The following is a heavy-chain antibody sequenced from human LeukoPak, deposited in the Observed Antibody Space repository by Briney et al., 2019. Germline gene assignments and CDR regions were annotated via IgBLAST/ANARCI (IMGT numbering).Heavy chain of an antibody. CDR3: ARDEQWLVRGDYYYYGMDV. CDR1: GFTSSSYS. CDR2: ISSSSSYI. Sequence: GGSLRLSCAASGFTSSSYSMNWVRQAPGKGLEWVSSISSSSSYIYYADSVKGRFTISRDNAKNSLYLQMNSLRAEDTAVYYCARDEQWLVRGDYYYYGMDVWGQGTTVTVSS. J-gene: IGHJ6*02. D-gene: IGHD6-19*01. V-gene: IGHV3-21*01.